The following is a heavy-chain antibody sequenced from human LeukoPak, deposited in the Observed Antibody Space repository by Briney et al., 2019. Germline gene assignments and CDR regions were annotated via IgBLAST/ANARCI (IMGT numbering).Heavy chain of an antibody. D-gene: IGHD5-12*01. Sequence: ASVKVSCKASGYTFTSYAMHWVRQAPGQRLEWMGWMNPNSGNTGYAQKFQDRVTMTRDTSISTAYMELSGLTSEDTAIYFCARRGWVRGYSRSLFGYWGQGSLVTVSS. CDR2: MNPNSGNT. CDR1: GYTFTSYA. CDR3: ARRGWVRGYSRSLFGY. J-gene: IGHJ4*02. V-gene: IGHV1-8*02.